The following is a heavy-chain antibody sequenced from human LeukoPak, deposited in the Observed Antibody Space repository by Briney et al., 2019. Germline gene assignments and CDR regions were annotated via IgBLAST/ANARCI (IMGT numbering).Heavy chain of an antibody. CDR1: GGSFSGYY. V-gene: IGHV4-34*01. CDR3: ARGGLDRPGTAKSSDY. D-gene: IGHD1-1*01. CDR2: INHSGST. Sequence: SETLSLTCAVYGGSFSGYYWSWIRQPPGKGLEWIGEINHSGSTNYNPSLKSRVTISVDTSKNQFSLKLSSVTAADTAVYYCARGGLDRPGTAKSSDYWGQGTLVTVSS. J-gene: IGHJ4*02.